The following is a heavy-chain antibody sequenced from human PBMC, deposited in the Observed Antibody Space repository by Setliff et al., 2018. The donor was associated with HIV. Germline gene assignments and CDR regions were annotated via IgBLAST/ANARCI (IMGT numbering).Heavy chain of an antibody. CDR2: INHSGST. Sequence: SETLSLTCTVSGGSISSGSYYWSWIRQPPGKGLEWIGEINHSGSTNYNPSLQSRVTISVDASKNQFSLKFNSVTAADTAVYYCASYYDFWGGYSFFDPWGQGTLVTVSS. CDR1: GGSISSGSYY. CDR3: ASYYDFWGGYSFFDP. V-gene: IGHV4-39*01. J-gene: IGHJ5*02. D-gene: IGHD3-3*01.